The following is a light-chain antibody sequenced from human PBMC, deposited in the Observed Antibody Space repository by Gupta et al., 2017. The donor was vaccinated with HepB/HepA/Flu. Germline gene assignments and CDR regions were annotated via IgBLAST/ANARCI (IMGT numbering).Light chain of an antibody. CDR3: QQYNNWPLT. CDR1: QSVSSN. J-gene: IGKJ4*01. CDR2: GAS. Sequence: EIVMTQSPVTLSVSPGERATLSCRASQSVSSNLAWYQQKPGQAPRLLIYGASTRATGIPARLSGSGSGTEFTLTISSLHSEDFAVYYCQQYNNWPLTFGGGTKVEIK. V-gene: IGKV3-15*01.